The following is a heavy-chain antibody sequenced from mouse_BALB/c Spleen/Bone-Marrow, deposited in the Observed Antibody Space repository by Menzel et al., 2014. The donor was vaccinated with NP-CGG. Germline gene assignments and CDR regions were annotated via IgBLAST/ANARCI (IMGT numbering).Heavy chain of an antibody. V-gene: IGHV3-2*02. CDR2: IGYSDST. CDR1: GYSITSDYA. J-gene: IGHJ2*01. D-gene: IGHD1-1*01. Sequence: EVQVVESGPGLVKPSQSLSLTCTVTGYSITSDYAWNWIRQFPGNKLEWVGYIGYSDSTSYNPSLKSQISITRDTSKNQFFLQLNSVTAEDTATYYCARSNYYGSSYCYFDYWGQGTTLTVSS. CDR3: ARSNYYGSSYCYFDY.